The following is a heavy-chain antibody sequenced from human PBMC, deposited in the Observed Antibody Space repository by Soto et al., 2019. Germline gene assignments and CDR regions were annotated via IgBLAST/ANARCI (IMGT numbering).Heavy chain of an antibody. CDR1: GGSISSGGYY. J-gene: IGHJ4*02. D-gene: IGHD4-17*01. CDR2: IYYGGST. Sequence: QVQLQESGPGLVKPSQTLSLTCTVSGGSISSGGYYWSWIRQHPGKGLEWIGYIYYGGSTYYNPSLKSRVTISVDTSKNQFSLKLSSVTAADTAVYYCARGFGDYDALSYYFDYWGQGTLVTVSS. V-gene: IGHV4-31*03. CDR3: ARGFGDYDALSYYFDY.